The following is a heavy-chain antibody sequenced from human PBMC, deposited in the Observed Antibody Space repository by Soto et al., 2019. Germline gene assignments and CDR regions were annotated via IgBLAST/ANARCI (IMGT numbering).Heavy chain of an antibody. CDR3: ARLRGYSGYEHFDY. D-gene: IGHD5-12*01. J-gene: IGHJ4*02. CDR1: GGSISSSSYY. CDR2: IYYSGST. V-gene: IGHV4-39*01. Sequence: SETLSLTCTVSGGSISSSSYYWGWIRQPPGKGLEWIGSIYYSGSTYYNPSLKSRVTISVGTSKNQFSLKLSSVTAADTAVYYCARLRGYSGYEHFDYWGQGTLVTVSS.